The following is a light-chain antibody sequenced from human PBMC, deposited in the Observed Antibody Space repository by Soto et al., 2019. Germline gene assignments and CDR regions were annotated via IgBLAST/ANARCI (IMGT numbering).Light chain of an antibody. J-gene: IGLJ2*01. CDR1: SSDVGGYNL. CDR3: CSYAGSSIPL. Sequence: QSALTQPASVSGSPGQSITISCTGTSSDVGGYNLVSWYQQHPGKAPKLIIYEGNKRPSGVSNRFSGSKSGNTASRTISGLQAEDEADYYCCSYAGSSIPLFGGGTKLTVL. V-gene: IGLV2-23*01. CDR2: EGN.